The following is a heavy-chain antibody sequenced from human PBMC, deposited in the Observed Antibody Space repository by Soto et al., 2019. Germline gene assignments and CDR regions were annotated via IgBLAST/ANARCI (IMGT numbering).Heavy chain of an antibody. J-gene: IGHJ5*02. CDR1: GFPFISYW. D-gene: IGHD2-8*01. Sequence: DVQLLESGGGIVQPGGSLRLSCTASGFPFISYWMHWVRQAPGKGLVWVSRINSDGSIINYAATVKGRCTISRDNAKHTLALKMNSPRREDTAVYFCLRGTFTPYWVDPWAQRPLTTVSS. V-gene: IGHV3-74*01. CDR2: INSDGSII. CDR3: LRGTFTPYWVDP.